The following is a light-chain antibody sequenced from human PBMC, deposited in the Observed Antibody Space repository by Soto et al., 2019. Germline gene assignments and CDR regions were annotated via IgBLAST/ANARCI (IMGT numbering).Light chain of an antibody. V-gene: IGKV2-28*01. Sequence: MTQSPLSLPVTPGEPASISCRSSQSLLHSNGYNYLDWYLQRPGQSPQLLIYLGSTRASGVPDRFSGSGSGTDFTLKISRVEAEDVGVYYCMQALQTPPWTFGQGTKVEIK. CDR2: LGS. J-gene: IGKJ1*01. CDR1: QSLLHSNGYNY. CDR3: MQALQTPPWT.